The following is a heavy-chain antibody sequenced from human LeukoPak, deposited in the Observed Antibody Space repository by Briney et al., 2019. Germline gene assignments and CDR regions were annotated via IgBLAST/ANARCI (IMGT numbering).Heavy chain of an antibody. V-gene: IGHV4-61*01. J-gene: IGHJ4*02. D-gene: IGHD2-15*01. Sequence: PSESLSLTCTVSVGSVSSGSYYWSWIRQPPGKGLKWIGYIYHSGSTNYNPSLKSRVTISVDTSKNQFSLKLSSVTAADTAIYYCARGGCSGGSCPLDYWGQGTLVTVSS. CDR1: VGSVSSGSYY. CDR3: ARGGCSGGSCPLDY. CDR2: IYHSGST.